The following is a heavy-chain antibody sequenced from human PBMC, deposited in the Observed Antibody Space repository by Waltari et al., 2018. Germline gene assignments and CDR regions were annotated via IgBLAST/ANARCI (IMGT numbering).Heavy chain of an antibody. CDR2: IDLDGTNI. J-gene: IGHJ4*02. Sequence: EVLLVESGGDLVQPGGSLRLSCAASGFTFRSYWMFWIRQRPGGGLECVLRIDLDGTNINYADFAEGRFTISRDNAKDTLYLQMNDLTAEDTAVYYCVRSNYYFDYWGQGTLVTVSS. V-gene: IGHV3-74*01. CDR1: GFTFRSYW. CDR3: VRSNYYFDY.